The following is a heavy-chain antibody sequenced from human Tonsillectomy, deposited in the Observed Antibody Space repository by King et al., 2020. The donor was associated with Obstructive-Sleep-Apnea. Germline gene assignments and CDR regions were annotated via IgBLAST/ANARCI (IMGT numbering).Heavy chain of an antibody. CDR2: ISDNGNT. D-gene: IGHD6-13*01. Sequence: QLQESGPGLVKPSETLSLTCTVSGGSISRSGYSWGWIRQSPGKGLEWIGSISDNGNTYCNPSLKSRVTISVDTSKNQISLRLSSVTAADTAVYHCARGGAWGYSSSWYDRWGQGTLGTVSS. CDR3: ARGGAWGYSSSWYDR. CDR1: GGSISRSGYS. J-gene: IGHJ5*02. V-gene: IGHV4-39*07.